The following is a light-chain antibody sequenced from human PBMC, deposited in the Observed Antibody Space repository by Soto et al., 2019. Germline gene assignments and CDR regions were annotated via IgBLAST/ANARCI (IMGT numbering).Light chain of an antibody. V-gene: IGKV3-20*01. J-gene: IGKJ1*01. CDR2: GAS. CDR3: QQYVSSPQT. CDR1: QSVRSNC. Sequence: EIVLTQSPGTLSLSPGERATLSCRASQSVRSNCLAWYQQKPGQAPRLLIYGASSRATGIPDRFSGSGSGTDFSLTISRLEPEDFAVYYCQQYVSSPQTFGQGTKVEIK.